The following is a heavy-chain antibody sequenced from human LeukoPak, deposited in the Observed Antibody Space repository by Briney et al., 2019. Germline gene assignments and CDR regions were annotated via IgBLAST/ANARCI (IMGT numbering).Heavy chain of an antibody. Sequence: SETLSLTCAVYGGSFSGYYWSWIRQPPGKGLEWIGYVHYSGSTNYNPSLKSRVTISVDTSKNQFCLKLSSLTAADTAMYYCARGGGGSWYGTVDYWGQGTLVTVSS. V-gene: IGHV4-59*01. D-gene: IGHD6-13*01. CDR2: VHYSGST. CDR3: ARGGGGSWYGTVDY. J-gene: IGHJ4*02. CDR1: GGSFSGYY.